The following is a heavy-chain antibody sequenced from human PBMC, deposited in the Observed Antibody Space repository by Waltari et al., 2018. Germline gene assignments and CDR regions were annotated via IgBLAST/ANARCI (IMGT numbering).Heavy chain of an antibody. J-gene: IGHJ6*02. CDR3: ARERATVTYYYYYYGMDV. D-gene: IGHD4-4*01. CDR1: GYTLTELS. V-gene: IGHV1-69*13. CDR2: IIPIFGTA. Sequence: QVQLVQSGAEVKKPGASVKVSCKVSGYTLTELSMHWVRQAPGKGLEWMGRIIPIFGTANYAQKFQGRVTITADKSTSTAYMELSSLRSEDTAVYYCARERATVTYYYYYYGMDVWGQGTTVTVSS.